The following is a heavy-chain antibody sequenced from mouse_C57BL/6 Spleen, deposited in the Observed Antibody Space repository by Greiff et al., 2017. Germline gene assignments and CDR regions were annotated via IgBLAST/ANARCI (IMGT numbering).Heavy chain of an antibody. CDR2: INPNNGGT. V-gene: IGHV1-18*01. D-gene: IGHD2-5*01. J-gene: IGHJ4*01. CDR3: ARRRVYSHYGAMDY. Sequence: EVQLQQSGPELVKPGASVKIPCKASGYTFTDYNMDWVKQSHGKSLEWIGDINPNNGGTNYNQKFKGKATLTVDKSSSTAYMELRSLTSEDTAVYYCARRRVYSHYGAMDYWGQGTSVTVSS. CDR1: GYTFTDYN.